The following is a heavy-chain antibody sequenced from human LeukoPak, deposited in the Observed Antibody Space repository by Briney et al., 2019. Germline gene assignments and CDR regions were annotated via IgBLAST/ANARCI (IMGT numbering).Heavy chain of an antibody. CDR2: IWYDGSNK. V-gene: IGHV3-33*06. Sequence: GRSLRLSCAASGFTFSSYGMHWVRQAPGKGLEWVAVIWYDGSNKYYADSVKGRFTISRDNSKNTLYLQMNSLRAEDTAVYYCAKVGDGDYYLDYWGQGTLVTVSS. D-gene: IGHD4-17*01. CDR1: GFTFSSYG. CDR3: AKVGDGDYYLDY. J-gene: IGHJ4*02.